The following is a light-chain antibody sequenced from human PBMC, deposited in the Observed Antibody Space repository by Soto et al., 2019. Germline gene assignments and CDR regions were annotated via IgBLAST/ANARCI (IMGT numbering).Light chain of an antibody. CDR3: QQYNTRRSIT. CDR2: DTS. V-gene: IGKV3-15*01. Sequence: EIVMTQSPATLSVSPGERATLSCRASQSVSNKLAWYQHKPGQAPRVLIYDTSTRAAGIPARFSGSGSGTDFTLTISSLQSEDFAVYYCQQYNTRRSITFGQGTRLESK. J-gene: IGKJ5*01. CDR1: QSVSNK.